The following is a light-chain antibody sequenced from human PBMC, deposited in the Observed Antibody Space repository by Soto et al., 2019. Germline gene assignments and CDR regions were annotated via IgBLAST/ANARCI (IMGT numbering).Light chain of an antibody. CDR2: AAS. Sequence: DIQMTQSPCSVPASVGDRVTITCRASQSISSLLAWNQQKPGKAPKLLIYAASSLQSGVPSRFSGSGSGTEFTLTISILQPEDFATYNCQEAKSFPRTYGQGTKVEIK. V-gene: IGKV1-12*01. J-gene: IGKJ1*01. CDR3: QEAKSFPRT. CDR1: QSISSL.